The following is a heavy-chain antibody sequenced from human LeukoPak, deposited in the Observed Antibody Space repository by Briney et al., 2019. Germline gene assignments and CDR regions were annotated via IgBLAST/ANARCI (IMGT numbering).Heavy chain of an antibody. V-gene: IGHV4-39*07. CDR1: GDSITNSRDS. D-gene: IGHD5-12*01. CDR2: IDYSGST. CDR3: ARHAESGYDRFDH. Sequence: SETLSLTCTVSGDSITNSRDSWGWIRQPPGMGLEWIGIIDYSGSTYFNPSLRSRVTISADTSKNQFSLRLSSVTAADTAVYYCARHAESGYDRFDHWGQGTLVTVSS. J-gene: IGHJ4*02.